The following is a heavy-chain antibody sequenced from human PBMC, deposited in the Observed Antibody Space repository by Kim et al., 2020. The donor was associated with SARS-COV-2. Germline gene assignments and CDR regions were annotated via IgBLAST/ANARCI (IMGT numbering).Heavy chain of an antibody. D-gene: IGHD6-13*01. J-gene: IGHJ4*02. V-gene: IGHV4-59*08. CDR2: IYYSGST. CDR3: ARHVLIAAVFDY. Sequence: SETLSLTCTVSGGSISSYYWSWIRQPPGKGLEWIGYIYYSGSTNYNPSLKSRVTISVDTSKNQFFLKLSPVTAADTAVYYCARHVLIAAVFDYWGQGTPFTVSP. CDR1: GGSISSYY.